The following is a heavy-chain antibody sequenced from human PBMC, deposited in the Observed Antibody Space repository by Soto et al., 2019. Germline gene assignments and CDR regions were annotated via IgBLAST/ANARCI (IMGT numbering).Heavy chain of an antibody. CDR3: ARGRVVAVAGQDYYYYGMDV. D-gene: IGHD6-19*01. J-gene: IGHJ6*02. V-gene: IGHV4-34*01. CDR2: INHSGST. Sequence: PSETLSLTCAVYGGSFSGYYWSWIRQPPGKGLEWIGEINHSGSTNYNPSLKSRVTISVDTSKNQFSLKLSSVTAADTAVYYCARGRVVAVAGQDYYYYGMDVWGQGTTVTVSS. CDR1: GGSFSGYY.